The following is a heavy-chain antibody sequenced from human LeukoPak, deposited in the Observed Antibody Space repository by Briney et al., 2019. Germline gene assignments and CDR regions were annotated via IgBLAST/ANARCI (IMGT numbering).Heavy chain of an antibody. V-gene: IGHV1-2*02. CDR1: GYTFTDYY. CDR3: APRRVAADKGFHY. J-gene: IGHJ4*02. Sequence: ASVKVSCKASGYTFTDYYMLWMRQAPGQGPEWMGWMNPNSGGTNYAQKFQGRVTMTRDTSITTAYMELSSLRSDDTAVYYCAPRRVAADKGFHYWGQGTLVTVSS. D-gene: IGHD6-19*01. CDR2: MNPNSGGT.